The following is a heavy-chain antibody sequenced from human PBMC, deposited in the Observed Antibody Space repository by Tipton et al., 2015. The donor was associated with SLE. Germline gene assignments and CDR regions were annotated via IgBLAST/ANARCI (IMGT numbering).Heavy chain of an antibody. D-gene: IGHD3-9*01. CDR3: AKDVFYDVLTGDDAFDI. CDR2: ISGTGGST. Sequence: GSLRLSCAASGFTFSSYAMSWVRQAPGKGLEWVSTISGTGGSTYFADSVKGRFTISRDNSKNTLYLQMNSLRAEDTAVYYCAKDVFYDVLTGDDAFDIWGQGTMVTVSS. V-gene: IGHV3-23*01. CDR1: GFTFSSYA. J-gene: IGHJ3*02.